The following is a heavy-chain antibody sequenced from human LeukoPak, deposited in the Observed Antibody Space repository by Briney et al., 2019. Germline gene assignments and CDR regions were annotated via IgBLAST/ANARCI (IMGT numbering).Heavy chain of an antibody. V-gene: IGHV4-59*01. CDR2: VYYSGST. J-gene: IGHJ3*02. CDR3: ARDARTIKERSDAFDI. CDR1: GGSIRNYY. Sequence: SETLSLTCAVSGGSIRNYYWSWIRQPPGKGLEWIGYVYYSGSTDYNPSLKSRVTISVDTSKNQFSLKVRSVTAADTAVYYCARDARTIKERSDAFDIWGQGTMVTVSS. D-gene: IGHD1-1*01.